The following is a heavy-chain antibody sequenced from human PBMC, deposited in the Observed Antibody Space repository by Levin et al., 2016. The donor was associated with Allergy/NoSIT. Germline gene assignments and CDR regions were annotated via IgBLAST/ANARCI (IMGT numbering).Heavy chain of an antibody. CDR3: ARDRGLWGGNSRSDYYGMDV. CDR1: GFTFSSYA. D-gene: IGHD4-23*01. Sequence: GGSLRLSCAASGFTFSSYAMHWVRQAPGKGLEWVAVISYDGSNKYYADSVKGRFTISRDNSKNTLYLQMNSLRAEDTAVYYCARDRGLWGGNSRSDYYGMDVRGQGTTVTVSS. J-gene: IGHJ6*02. V-gene: IGHV3-30*04. CDR2: ISYDGSNK.